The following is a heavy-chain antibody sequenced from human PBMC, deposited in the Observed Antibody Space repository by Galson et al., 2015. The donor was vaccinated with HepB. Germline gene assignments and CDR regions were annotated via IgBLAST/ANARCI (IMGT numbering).Heavy chain of an antibody. CDR1: GGSISGYY. CDR3: ARLRDGYNERPFDY. V-gene: IGHV4-59*08. CDR2: IYYSGST. J-gene: IGHJ4*02. D-gene: IGHD5-24*01. Sequence: SETLSLTCTISGGSISGYYWSWIRQPPGKGLEWIGYIYYSGSTNYNPSLKSRVTISLDTSKNQFALRLSSVTAADTAVYYCARLRDGYNERPFDYWGQGTLVTVSS.